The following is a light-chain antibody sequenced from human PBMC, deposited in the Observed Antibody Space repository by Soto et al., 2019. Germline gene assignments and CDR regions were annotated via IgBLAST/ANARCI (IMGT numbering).Light chain of an antibody. J-gene: IGLJ1*01. CDR1: SSNIGAGYD. CDR3: QSYDSSLSGSNYV. Sequence: QSVLTQPPSVSGAPGQRVTISCTGSSSNIGAGYDVHWYQQLPGTAPKLLIYGNSNRPSGVPDRFSGSKSGTSASLAITGFHALDEADYYCQSYDSSLSGSNYVFGTGTKVTVL. V-gene: IGLV1-40*01. CDR2: GNS.